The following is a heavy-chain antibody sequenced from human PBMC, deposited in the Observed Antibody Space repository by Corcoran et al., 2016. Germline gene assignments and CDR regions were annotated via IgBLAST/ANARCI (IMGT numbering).Heavy chain of an antibody. CDR3: VIIGESYCSSTSCENWFDP. V-gene: IGHV1-18*01. Sequence: QVQLVQSGAEVKKPGASVKVSCKASGYTFTSYGISWVRQAPGQGLEWMGWVSAYNGNTNYAQKLQGRVTMTTDTSTSTAYMELRSLRSDDTAVYYCVIIGESYCSSTSCENWFDPWGQGTLVTVSS. CDR2: VSAYNGNT. J-gene: IGHJ5*02. D-gene: IGHD2-2*01. CDR1: GYTFTSYG.